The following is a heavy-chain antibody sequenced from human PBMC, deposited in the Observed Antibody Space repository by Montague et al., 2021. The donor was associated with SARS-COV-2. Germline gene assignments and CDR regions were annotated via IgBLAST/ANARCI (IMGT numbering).Heavy chain of an antibody. CDR3: ASLNIVARTDYYYGTDV. J-gene: IGHJ6*02. D-gene: IGHD5-12*01. V-gene: IGHV4-39*01. Sequence: SETLSLTCTVSGDSISTSQYYWGWVRQPPGKGLEWIGTIYYSGSTYYNPSLKSRVTISEDTSKNQFSLRLSSVTAADTAVYYCASLNIVARTDYYYGTDVWGRGTTATVSS. CDR1: GDSISTSQYY. CDR2: IYYSGST.